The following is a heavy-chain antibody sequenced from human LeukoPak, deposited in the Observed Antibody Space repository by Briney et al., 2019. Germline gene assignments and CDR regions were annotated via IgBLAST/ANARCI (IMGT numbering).Heavy chain of an antibody. Sequence: SQTLSLTCTVSGGSVVSGSYYWSWIRQHPGKGLEWIGYINHSGRTYHNPSLKRRLSMSVDTSMNQFSLNLTSVTAADTAVYYCARGNCIYDCYDDYWGQGTLVTVSS. CDR2: INHSGRT. V-gene: IGHV4-31*03. CDR1: GGSVVSGSYY. CDR3: ARGNCIYDCYDDY. D-gene: IGHD2-21*02. J-gene: IGHJ4*02.